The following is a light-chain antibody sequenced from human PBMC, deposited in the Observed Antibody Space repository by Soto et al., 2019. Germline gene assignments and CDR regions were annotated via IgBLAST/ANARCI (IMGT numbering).Light chain of an antibody. CDR2: RNN. J-gene: IGLJ2*01. CDR1: SSNIGSYY. Sequence: QSVLTQPPSASGTPGQRVTISCSGRSSNIGSYYVYWYQQLPGTAPKLLIYRNNQRPSGVPDRFSGSKSGTSASLAISGLRSEDEADYYCAAWDDSLSGVVFGGGTKVTVL. CDR3: AAWDDSLSGVV. V-gene: IGLV1-47*01.